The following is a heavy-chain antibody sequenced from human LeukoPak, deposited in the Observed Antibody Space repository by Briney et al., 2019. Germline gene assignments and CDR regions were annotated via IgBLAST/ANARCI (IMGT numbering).Heavy chain of an antibody. CDR1: GGSFSGYF. D-gene: IGHD2-15*01. J-gene: IGHJ4*02. V-gene: IGHV4-34*01. Sequence: SETLSLTCAVYGGSFSGYFWSWICQPPGKGLEWIGEINHSGSTNSNPSLKSRVTISIDTSKNQFSLKVSSVTAADTAVYYGERGRWLFPRSPKNSYFDYWGQGTLVTVSS. CDR2: INHSGST. CDR3: ERGRWLFPRSPKNSYFDY.